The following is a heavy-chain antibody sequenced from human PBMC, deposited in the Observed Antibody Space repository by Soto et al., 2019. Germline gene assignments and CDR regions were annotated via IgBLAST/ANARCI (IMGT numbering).Heavy chain of an antibody. CDR2: TRNKADSYTT. D-gene: IGHD1-26*01. CDR1: GFPVSDDY. J-gene: IGHJ3*02. Sequence: PGGSLRLSCAASGFPVSDDYMDWARQAPGKGLEWVGRTRNKADSYTTEYAASVKGRFTISRDDSKNSLYLQMNSLKTEDTAVYYCARSKGRGALDSFDIWGQGTMVTVSS. V-gene: IGHV3-72*01. CDR3: ARSKGRGALDSFDI.